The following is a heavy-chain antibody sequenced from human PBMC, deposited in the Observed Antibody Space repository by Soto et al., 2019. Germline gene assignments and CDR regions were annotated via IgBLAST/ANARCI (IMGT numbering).Heavy chain of an antibody. J-gene: IGHJ4*02. CDR2: IDHSGST. CDR1: GGSFSGNY. CDR3: AGAGWFGEYGYYFDY. D-gene: IGHD3-10*01. V-gene: IGHV4-34*01. Sequence: SETLSLTCAVYGGSFSGNYWSWIRQPPGKGLEWIGEIDHSGSTIYNPPLKSRLTMSIDTSKNQFSLNLGSVTAADTAVYYCAGAGWFGEYGYYFDYWGQGTLVTVCS.